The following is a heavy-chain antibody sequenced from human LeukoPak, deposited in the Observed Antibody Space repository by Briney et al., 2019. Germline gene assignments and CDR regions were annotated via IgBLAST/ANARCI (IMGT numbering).Heavy chain of an antibody. CDR3: ARIAAAGIYYYYYYMDV. CDR1: GFTVSSNY. CDR2: IYSGGST. J-gene: IGHJ6*03. D-gene: IGHD6-13*01. Sequence: GGSLRLSCAASGFTVSSNYMSWVRQAPGKGLERVSVIYSGGSTYYADSVKGRFTISRDNSKNTLYLQMNSLRAEDTAVYYCARIAAAGIYYYYYYMDVWGKGTTVTISS. V-gene: IGHV3-53*01.